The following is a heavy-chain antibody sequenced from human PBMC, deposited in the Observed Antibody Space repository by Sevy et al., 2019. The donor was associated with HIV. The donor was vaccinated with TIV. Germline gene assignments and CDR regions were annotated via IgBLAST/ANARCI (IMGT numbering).Heavy chain of an antibody. J-gene: IGHJ5*02. CDR3: AREARYDYVWGSYRQGFDP. Sequence: SETLSLTCTVSGGSISSGDYYWSWIRQPPGKGLEWIGYIYYSGSTYYNSSLKSRVTISVDTSKNQFSLKLSSVTAADRAGYYCAREARYDYVWGSYRQGFDPWGQGTLVTVSS. CDR1: GGSISSGDYY. V-gene: IGHV4-30-4*01. CDR2: IYYSGST. D-gene: IGHD3-16*02.